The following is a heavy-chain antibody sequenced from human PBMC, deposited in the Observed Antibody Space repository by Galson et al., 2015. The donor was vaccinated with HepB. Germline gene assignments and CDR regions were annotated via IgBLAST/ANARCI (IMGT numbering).Heavy chain of an antibody. CDR1: GFTFSNYW. J-gene: IGHJ4*02. D-gene: IGHD3-22*01. CDR3: ARLYYYDITGSPPGFDY. CDR2: IKQDGSEK. Sequence: SLRLSCAASGFTFSNYWMSWVRQAPGKGLEWVANIKQDGSEKYYVDSVKGRFTLSRDSAKNSLYLQMNSLRAEDTALYYCARLYYYDITGSPPGFDYWGQGALVTVSS. V-gene: IGHV3-7*01.